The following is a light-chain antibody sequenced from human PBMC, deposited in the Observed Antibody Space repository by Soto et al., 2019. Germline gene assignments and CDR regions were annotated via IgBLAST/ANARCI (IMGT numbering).Light chain of an antibody. V-gene: IGKV1-5*03. CDR3: QQYNSYSPT. Sequence: DIQVTQSPSTLSASVGDRVTITCRASQDIAIYLAWYQQKPGEAPNLLIYKASRLESGVPSRFSGSGSETEFTLTISGLQLGDSATYYCQQYNSYSPTFGQGTKVDIK. CDR1: QDIAIY. J-gene: IGKJ1*01. CDR2: KAS.